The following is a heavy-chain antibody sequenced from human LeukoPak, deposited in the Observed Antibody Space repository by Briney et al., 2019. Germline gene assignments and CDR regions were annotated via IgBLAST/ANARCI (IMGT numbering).Heavy chain of an antibody. Sequence: GGSLRLSCADSGFTFSSYTINWVRQAPGKGLEWVSSISSSSTYIYYADSVKGRFTISRDNAKNSLYLQMNSLRAEDTAIYYCAREFQGSGSFFDYWGQGTLVTVSS. CDR3: AREFQGSGSFFDY. CDR2: ISSSSTYI. D-gene: IGHD3-22*01. CDR1: GFTFSSYT. V-gene: IGHV3-21*01. J-gene: IGHJ4*02.